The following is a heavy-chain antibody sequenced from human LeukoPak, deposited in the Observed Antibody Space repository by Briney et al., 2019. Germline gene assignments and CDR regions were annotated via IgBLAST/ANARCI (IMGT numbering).Heavy chain of an antibody. Sequence: GASVKVSCKASGYTFTSYGISWVRQAPGQGLEWMGWISAYNGNTNYAQKLQGRVTMTTDTSTSTAYMGLRSLRSDDTAVYYCARDEGYSGYDSLDTDYWGQGTLVTVSS. V-gene: IGHV1-18*01. D-gene: IGHD5-12*01. CDR1: GYTFTSYG. CDR2: ISAYNGNT. CDR3: ARDEGYSGYDSLDTDY. J-gene: IGHJ4*02.